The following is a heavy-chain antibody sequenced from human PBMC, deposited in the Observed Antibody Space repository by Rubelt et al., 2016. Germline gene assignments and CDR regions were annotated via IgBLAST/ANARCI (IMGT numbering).Heavy chain of an antibody. Sequence: QVQLQQWGAGLLKPSETLSLTCAVYGGSFSGYYWSWIRQPPGKGLEWIGEINHSGSTNYNPSLKSRVTISVDTSKNQFSLKLSSVTAADTAVYYCARTYRYYSDYWGQGTLVTVSS. V-gene: IGHV4-34*01. CDR1: GGSFSGYY. D-gene: IGHD1-26*01. CDR3: ARTYRYYSDY. J-gene: IGHJ4*02. CDR2: INHSGST.